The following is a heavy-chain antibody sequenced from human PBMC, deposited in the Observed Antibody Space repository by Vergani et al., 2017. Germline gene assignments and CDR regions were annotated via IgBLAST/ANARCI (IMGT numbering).Heavy chain of an antibody. D-gene: IGHD2-15*01. J-gene: IGHJ4*02. V-gene: IGHV3-30*02. Sequence: QVQLVESGGNLVQPGRSLRLSCAAAGFKFSNSGMHWVRQVPGKGLEWVASIRSDESRRYYGDSMEGPFTISRDNSKNTLYLQMKSLRPEDTAVYYCAKEGGGYCSGGTCYPEYWGQGTLVIVSS. CDR3: AKEGGGYCSGGTCYPEY. CDR2: IRSDESRR. CDR1: GFKFSNSG.